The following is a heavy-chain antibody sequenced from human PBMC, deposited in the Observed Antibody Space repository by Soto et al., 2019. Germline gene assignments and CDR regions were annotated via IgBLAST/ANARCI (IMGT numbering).Heavy chain of an antibody. D-gene: IGHD3-16*01. CDR1: GCSISSSSYY. V-gene: IGHV4-39*01. CDR3: ARLNTFGYYYYGMDV. J-gene: IGHJ6*02. Sequence: PSETLSLTCTVSGCSISSSSYYWGWIRQPPGKGLEWIGSIYYSGSTYYNPSLKSRVTISVDTSKNQFSLKLSSVTAADTAVYYCARLNTFGYYYYGMDVWGQGTTVTVSS. CDR2: IYYSGST.